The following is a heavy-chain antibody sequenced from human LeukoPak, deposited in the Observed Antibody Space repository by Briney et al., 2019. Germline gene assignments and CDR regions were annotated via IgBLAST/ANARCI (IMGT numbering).Heavy chain of an antibody. CDR2: IWYDGSNK. V-gene: IGHV3-33*01. J-gene: IGHJ6*02. CDR3: AREALCDSQSGMDG. D-gene: IGHD3-22*01. CDR1: GFTFSSYG. Sequence: RSLRLSCAASGFTFSSYGMQWLRPAPGKELEGVAVIWYDGSNKYYEDSVKGRFTISRDNSKDTLYLQMNSLRAEDTAVYYCAREALCDSQSGMDGWGQGTTVTVSS.